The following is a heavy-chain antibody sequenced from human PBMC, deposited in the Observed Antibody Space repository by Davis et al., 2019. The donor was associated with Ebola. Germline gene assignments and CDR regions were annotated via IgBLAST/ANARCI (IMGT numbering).Heavy chain of an antibody. CDR3: TRGIARRRSGSWFDP. Sequence: ASVKVSCKASGYTFTTYDINWVRQATGQGLEWMGWMNPNSGNTGYAQKFQGRVTMTRDTSIATAYMELSSLSSDDTAVYYCTRGIARRRSGSWFDPWGQGTPVTVSS. CDR1: GYTFTTYD. J-gene: IGHJ5*02. CDR2: MNPNSGNT. D-gene: IGHD2-15*01. V-gene: IGHV1-8*01.